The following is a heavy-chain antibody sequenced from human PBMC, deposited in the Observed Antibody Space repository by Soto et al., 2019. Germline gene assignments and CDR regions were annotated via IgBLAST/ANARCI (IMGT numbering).Heavy chain of an antibody. D-gene: IGHD3-10*01. J-gene: IGHJ3*01. CDR3: AKSRGSGSYFNPSDAFDF. V-gene: IGHV3-23*01. Sequence: PGGSLRLSCAASGFTFSSYAMSWVRQAPGKGLEWVSSISGSGGGTYYADSVKGRFTISRDNSKNTLSLQMNSLRAEDTAVYCCAKSRGSGSYFNPSDAFDFWGQGTMVTVSS. CDR2: ISGSGGGT. CDR1: GFTFSSYA.